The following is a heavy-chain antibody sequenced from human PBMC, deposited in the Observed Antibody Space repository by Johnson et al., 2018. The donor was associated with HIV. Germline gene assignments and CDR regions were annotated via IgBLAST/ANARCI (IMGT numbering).Heavy chain of an antibody. CDR3: ARDAKVDYGDAFDI. D-gene: IGHD4-17*01. J-gene: IGHJ3*02. Sequence: VRLVASGAALVQPGGSLRLSCAAPGFTLSTYWMHWVRQAPGKGLVWVSRINSDGSSTNYADSVKGRFTIYRDNAKNTLYLQMNSLRAEDTAVYYCARDAKVDYGDAFDIWGQGTVVTVSS. CDR2: INSDGSST. CDR1: GFTLSTYW. V-gene: IGHV3-74*01.